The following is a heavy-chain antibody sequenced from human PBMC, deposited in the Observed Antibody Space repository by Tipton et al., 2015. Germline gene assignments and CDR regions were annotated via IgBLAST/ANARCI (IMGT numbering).Heavy chain of an antibody. CDR3: GRGRDYGDNRALDT. J-gene: IGHJ4*02. D-gene: IGHD4-23*01. CDR1: GFTFSNYS. V-gene: IGHV3-48*02. Sequence: SLRLSCAASGFTFSNYSMNWVRQAPGKGLEWVSYITGSSSAIYYADSVKGRFTISRDNAESSLYLQMNSLRDEDTAVYYCGRGRDYGDNRALDTWGQGTLVTVSS. CDR2: ITGSSSAI.